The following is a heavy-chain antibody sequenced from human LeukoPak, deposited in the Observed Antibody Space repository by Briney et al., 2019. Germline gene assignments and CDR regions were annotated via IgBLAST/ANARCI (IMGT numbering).Heavy chain of an antibody. CDR1: GFTFSSYA. CDR3: ARGSGYSYGYGRSWYFDL. Sequence: GGSLRLSCAASGFTFSSYAMHWVRQAPGKGLEWVTFISYDGSNKYYVDSVKGRFTISRDNSKNTLYLQMNSLRAEDTAVYYCARGSGYSYGYGRSWYFDLWGRGTLVTVSS. J-gene: IGHJ2*01. V-gene: IGHV3-30-3*01. CDR2: ISYDGSNK. D-gene: IGHD5-18*01.